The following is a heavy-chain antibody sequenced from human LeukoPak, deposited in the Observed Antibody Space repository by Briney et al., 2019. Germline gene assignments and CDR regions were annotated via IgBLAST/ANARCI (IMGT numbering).Heavy chain of an antibody. V-gene: IGHV1-18*01. CDR2: ISAYNGNT. CDR1: GYTFTSYG. CDR3: VVSSSGSHPEY. Sequence: ASVKVSCKASGYTFTSYGISWVRQAPGQGLEWMEWISAYNGNTNYAQKLQGRVTMTTDTSTSTAYMELRSLRSDDTAVYYCVVSSSGSHPEYWGQGTLVTVSS. D-gene: IGHD6-19*01. J-gene: IGHJ4*02.